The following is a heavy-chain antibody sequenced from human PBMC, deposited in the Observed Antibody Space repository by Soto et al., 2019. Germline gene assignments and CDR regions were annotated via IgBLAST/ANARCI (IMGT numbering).Heavy chain of an antibody. CDR2: TYYRSKWYN. Sequence: QVQLQQSGPGLVKPSQTLSPTCAISGDSVSSNSAAWNWIRQSPSRGLEWLGRTYYRSKWYNDYAVSVKSRITINPDTSKNQFSLQLNSVTPEDTAVYYCARAIAVAGTEWGVRYYFDYWGQGTLVTVSS. V-gene: IGHV6-1*01. CDR3: ARAIAVAGTEWGVRYYFDY. J-gene: IGHJ4*02. D-gene: IGHD6-19*01. CDR1: GDSVSSNSAA.